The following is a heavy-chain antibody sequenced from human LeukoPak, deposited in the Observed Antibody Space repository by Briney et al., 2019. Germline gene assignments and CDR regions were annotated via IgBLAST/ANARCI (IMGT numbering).Heavy chain of an antibody. CDR3: ARLGYCSGGSCYYYYYMDV. CDR1: GGYISSSSYY. D-gene: IGHD2-15*01. CDR2: IYDSENT. Sequence: SETLSLTCTVSGGYISSSSYYWGWIRQPPGKGLEWIGSIYDSENTYYNPSLKSRVTISVDTSKNQFSLKLSSVTAADTAVYYCARLGYCSGGSCYYYYYMDVWGKGTTVTVSS. J-gene: IGHJ6*03. V-gene: IGHV4-39*07.